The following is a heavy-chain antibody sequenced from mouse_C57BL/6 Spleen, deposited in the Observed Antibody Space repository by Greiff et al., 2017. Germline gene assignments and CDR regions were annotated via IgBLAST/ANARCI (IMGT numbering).Heavy chain of an antibody. J-gene: IGHJ2*01. D-gene: IGHD1-1*01. CDR1: GYTFTSYG. V-gene: IGHV1-81*01. CDR2: IYPRSGNT. Sequence: VQLQQSGAELARPGASVKLSCKASGYTFTSYGISWVKQRTGQGLEWIGEIYPRSGNTYYNEKFKGKATLTANKSSSTAYMELRSLTSEDSAVYFWARPFTTVVAEDYWGQGTTLTVSS. CDR3: ARPFTTVVAEDY.